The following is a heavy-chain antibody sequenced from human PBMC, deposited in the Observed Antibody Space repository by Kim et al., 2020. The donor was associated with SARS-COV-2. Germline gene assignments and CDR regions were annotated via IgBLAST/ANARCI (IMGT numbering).Heavy chain of an antibody. J-gene: IGHJ6*02. CDR1: GGSINNYY. CDR3: ARGVYGVPDV. CDR2: IYYSGTT. D-gene: IGHD2-8*01. V-gene: IGHV4-59*01. Sequence: SETLSLTCTVSGGSINNYYWNWIRQPPGKLLEWIGYIYYSGTTNYNPSLRGRVTISVDTSKKQFSLRLSSVTAADSAVYFCARGVYGVPDVWGQGTTVTVSS.